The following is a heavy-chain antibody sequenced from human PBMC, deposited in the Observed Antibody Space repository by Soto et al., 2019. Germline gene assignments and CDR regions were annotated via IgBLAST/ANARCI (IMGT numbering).Heavy chain of an antibody. CDR3: TRIYDSSGSDF. V-gene: IGHV2-26*01. D-gene: IGHD3-22*01. CDR2: IFSNDDK. J-gene: IGHJ4*02. Sequence: SGPTLVNPTETLTLTCTVSGFSLSNARMGLSWIRQPPGKALEWLAHIFSNDDKAYSPSLKSRLTISKDTSKSQVVLTMTNMDPVDTATYYCTRIYDSSGSDFWGQGTPVTVSS. CDR1: GFSLSNARMG.